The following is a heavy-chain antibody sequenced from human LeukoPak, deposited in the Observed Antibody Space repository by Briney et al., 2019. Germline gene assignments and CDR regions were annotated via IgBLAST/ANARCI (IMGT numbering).Heavy chain of an antibody. CDR1: EFTFSSYW. V-gene: IGHV3-7*01. D-gene: IGHD2-15*01. CDR3: ARDGGYCSGGSCYWEY. CDR2: IKQDGSEK. Sequence: GGSLRLSCVASEFTFSSYWMSWVRQAPGKGLEWVANIKQDGSEKYYVDSVKGRFTISRDNAENSLYLQMSSLRAEDTAVYYCARDGGYCSGGSCYWEYWGQGTLVTVSS. J-gene: IGHJ4*02.